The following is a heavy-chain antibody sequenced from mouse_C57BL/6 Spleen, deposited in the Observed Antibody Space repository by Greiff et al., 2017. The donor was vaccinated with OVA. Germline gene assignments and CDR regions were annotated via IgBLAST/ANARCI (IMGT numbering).Heavy chain of an antibody. CDR1: GFTFSDAW. V-gene: IGHV6-6*01. J-gene: IGHJ1*03. Sequence: EVKVEESGGGLVQPGGSMKLSCAASGFTFSDAWMDWVRQSPEKGLELVAEIRNKANNPATYYAESVKGRFTISRDDSKSSVYLQMNSLRAEDTGIYYCTLTTDWYFDVWGTGTTVTVSS. D-gene: IGHD1-1*01. CDR3: TLTTDWYFDV. CDR2: IRNKANNPAT.